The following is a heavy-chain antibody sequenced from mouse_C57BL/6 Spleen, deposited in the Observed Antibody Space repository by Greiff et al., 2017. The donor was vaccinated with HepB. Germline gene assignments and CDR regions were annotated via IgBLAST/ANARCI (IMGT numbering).Heavy chain of an antibody. V-gene: IGHV1-15*01. CDR3: ARDYGSSYWAMDY. CDR2: IDPETGGT. CDR1: GYTFTDYE. D-gene: IGHD1-1*01. Sequence: QVQLQQSGAELVRPGASVTLSCKASGYTFTDYEMHWVKQTPVHGLEWIGAIDPETGGTAYNQKFKGKAILTADKSSSTAYMQLSSLTSEDSAVYYCARDYGSSYWAMDYWGQGTSVTVSS. J-gene: IGHJ4*01.